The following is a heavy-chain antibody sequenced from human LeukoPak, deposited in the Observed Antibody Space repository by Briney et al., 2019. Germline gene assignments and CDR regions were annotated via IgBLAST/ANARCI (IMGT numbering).Heavy chain of an antibody. CDR2: IIQDGSDK. CDR1: GFSLSGYW. D-gene: IGHD6-19*01. V-gene: IGHV3-7*01. CDR3: ARGVAGDYIMSKYYFFYMDV. J-gene: IGHJ6*03. Sequence: GGSLRLSCEVSGFSLSGYWMSWVRRTPGKGLEWVANIIQDGSDKYYVDSVKGRFTISRDNAKNSLYLQMNSLKAEDTAVYYCARGVAGDYIMSKYYFFYMDVWGKGTTVTVSS.